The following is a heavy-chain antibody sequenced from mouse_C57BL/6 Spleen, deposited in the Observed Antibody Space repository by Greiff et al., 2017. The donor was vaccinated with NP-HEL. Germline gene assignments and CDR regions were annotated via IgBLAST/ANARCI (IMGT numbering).Heavy chain of an antibody. CDR2: ISSGSSTI. J-gene: IGHJ3*01. CDR3: ARGTAQAFAD. CDR1: GFTFSDYG. Sequence: DVQLVESGGGLVKPGGSLKLSCAASGFTFSDYGMHWVRQAPEKGLEWVAYISSGSSTIYYADTVKGRVTISRDNAKNTLFLQLTSLRSEDTAMYYCARGTAQAFADWGQGTLVTVSA. V-gene: IGHV5-17*01. D-gene: IGHD3-2*02.